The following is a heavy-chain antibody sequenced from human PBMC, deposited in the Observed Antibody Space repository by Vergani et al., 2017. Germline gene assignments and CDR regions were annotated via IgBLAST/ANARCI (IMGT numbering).Heavy chain of an antibody. Sequence: QVTLKESGPVLVKPTETLTLTCTVSGFSLSNARMGVSWIRQTPGKALEWLAHIFSNDEKSYSTSLKSRLTISKDTSKSQVVLTMTNMDPVDTATYYCAHRLRGYYTYFDYWGQGTLVTVSS. CDR3: AHRLRGYYTYFDY. J-gene: IGHJ4*02. CDR1: GFSLSNARMG. V-gene: IGHV2-26*01. D-gene: IGHD3-3*01. CDR2: IFSNDEK.